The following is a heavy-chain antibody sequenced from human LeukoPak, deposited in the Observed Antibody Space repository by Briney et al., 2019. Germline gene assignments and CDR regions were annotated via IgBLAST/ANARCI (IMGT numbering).Heavy chain of an antibody. CDR2: TYYNGNT. CDR3: ARGGSYGVY. CDR1: GDSISGYY. V-gene: IGHV4-59*08. J-gene: IGHJ4*02. D-gene: IGHD1-26*01. Sequence: PSETLSLTCTVSGDSISGYYWSWIRQPPGRGLEWIGNTYYNGNTNYNPSLKSRVTISVDTSKNQFSLNMRSVNAADTAVYYCARGGSYGVYWGQGTLVTVSS.